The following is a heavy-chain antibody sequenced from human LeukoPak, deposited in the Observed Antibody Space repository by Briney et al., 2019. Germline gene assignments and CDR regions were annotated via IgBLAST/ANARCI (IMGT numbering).Heavy chain of an antibody. Sequence: ASVKVSCKASGYTFTSYDINWVRQATGQGLEWMGWMNPNSGNTGYAQKFQGRVTMTRDTSISTAYMGLSRLRSDDTAVYYCARDRWRIAVAGTRIFSYWGQGTLVTVSS. D-gene: IGHD6-19*01. V-gene: IGHV1-8*02. CDR3: ARDRWRIAVAGTRIFSY. CDR1: GYTFTSYD. CDR2: MNPNSGNT. J-gene: IGHJ4*02.